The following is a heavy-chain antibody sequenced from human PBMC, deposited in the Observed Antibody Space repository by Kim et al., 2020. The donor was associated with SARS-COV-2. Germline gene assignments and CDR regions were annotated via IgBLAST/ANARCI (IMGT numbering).Heavy chain of an antibody. CDR3: ARISQDSSGYFNWFDP. J-gene: IGHJ5*02. Sequence: SETLSLTCTVSGGSISSYYWSWIRQPPGKGLEWIGYIYYSGSTNYNPSLKSRVTISVDTSKNQFSLKLSSVTAADTAVYYCARISQDSSGYFNWFDPWGQGTLVTVSS. CDR1: GGSISSYY. CDR2: IYYSGST. D-gene: IGHD3-22*01. V-gene: IGHV4-59*13.